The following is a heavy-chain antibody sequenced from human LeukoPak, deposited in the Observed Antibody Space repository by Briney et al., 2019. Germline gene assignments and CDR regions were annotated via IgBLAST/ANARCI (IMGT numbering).Heavy chain of an antibody. V-gene: IGHV4-61*02. Sequence: ASQTLSLTCTVSGGSISSGSYYWSWIRQPAGKGLEWIGRIYTSGSTNYNPSLKSRVTISVDTSKNQFSLKLSSVTAADTAVYYCARRRIVGAAGAFDIWGQGTMVTVSS. CDR1: GGSISSGSYY. D-gene: IGHD1-26*01. J-gene: IGHJ3*02. CDR2: IYTSGST. CDR3: ARRRIVGAAGAFDI.